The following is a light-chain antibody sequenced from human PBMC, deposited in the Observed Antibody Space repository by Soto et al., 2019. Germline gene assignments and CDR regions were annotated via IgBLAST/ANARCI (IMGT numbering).Light chain of an antibody. CDR2: GAS. CDR3: QLYDSSLYT. V-gene: IGKV3-20*01. Sequence: ETVLTQSPGSLSLSPGERATFSCRTSQCIYVSCLAWYQQKPGQAHRLLIYGASSRATGIPDRFSGSGSGTDFTLTISGLEPEDFAVYYCQLYDSSLYTFGQGTKLEIK. CDR1: QCIYVSC. J-gene: IGKJ2*01.